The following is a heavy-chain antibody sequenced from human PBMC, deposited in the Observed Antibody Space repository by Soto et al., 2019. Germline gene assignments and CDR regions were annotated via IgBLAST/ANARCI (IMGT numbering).Heavy chain of an antibody. V-gene: IGHV4-30-2*01. CDR2: IYDSGNT. D-gene: IGHD6-13*01. CDR3: ARGQGAAAGHSNFDY. CDR1: GGSISGTTYS. J-gene: IGHJ4*02. Sequence: QLQLQESGSGLVKPSQTLSLTCAVSGGSISGTTYSWSWIRQPPGKGLEWIGYIYDSGNTYYNPSLKSQFSISVDRSKNQDSLRLSSVTAADTAVYYCARGQGAAAGHSNFDYWGQGALVTVSS.